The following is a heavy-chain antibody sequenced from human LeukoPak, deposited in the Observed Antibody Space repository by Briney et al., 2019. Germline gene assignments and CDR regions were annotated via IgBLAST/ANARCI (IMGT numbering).Heavy chain of an antibody. V-gene: IGHV3-74*01. Sequence: GGSLRLSCAASGFTFSSYWMHWVRQAPGQGLVWVSLINTDGSSATYADSVEGRFTISRDNARNTLYLQMNSLRAEDTAVYYCTRQMPAIRYFNFWGQGTLVTVSS. J-gene: IGHJ4*02. D-gene: IGHD5-24*01. CDR2: INTDGSSA. CDR1: GFTFSSYW. CDR3: TRQMPAIRYFNF.